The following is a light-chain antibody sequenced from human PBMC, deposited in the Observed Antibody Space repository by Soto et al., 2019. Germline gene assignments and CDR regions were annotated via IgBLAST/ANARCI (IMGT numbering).Light chain of an antibody. CDR3: QQYNNWPYT. Sequence: EIVMTQSPATLSVSLGERATLSCRASQSVSSDLAWYQQKPGQAPRLLIYGASTRATGIPARFSGSGSGTEFTLTISSLQSEDFAVYYCQQYNNWPYTFGQGIKLEIK. CDR2: GAS. J-gene: IGKJ2*01. CDR1: QSVSSD. V-gene: IGKV3-15*01.